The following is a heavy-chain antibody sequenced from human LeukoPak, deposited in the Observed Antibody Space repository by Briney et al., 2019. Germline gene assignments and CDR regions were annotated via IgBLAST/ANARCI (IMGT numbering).Heavy chain of an antibody. CDR3: ARGSSYYDSSGYSQRNFDY. V-gene: IGHV1-18*01. D-gene: IGHD3-22*01. J-gene: IGHJ4*02. Sequence: GASVKVSCKASGYTFTSYGISWVRQAPGQGLEWMGWISAYNGNTNYAQKLQGRVTMTTDTSTSTAYMELRSLRSDDAAVYYCARGSSYYDSSGYSQRNFDYWGQGSLVTVSS. CDR1: GYTFTSYG. CDR2: ISAYNGNT.